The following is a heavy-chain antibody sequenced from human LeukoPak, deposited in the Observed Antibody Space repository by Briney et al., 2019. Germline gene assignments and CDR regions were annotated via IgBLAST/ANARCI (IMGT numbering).Heavy chain of an antibody. CDR1: GGSISSGSYY. CDR3: ARAQTLGYYYYMDV. D-gene: IGHD4-23*01. J-gene: IGHJ6*03. CDR2: IYTSGST. V-gene: IGHV4-61*02. Sequence: SETLSLTCTVSGGSISSGSYYWSWIRQPAGKGLEWIGRIYTSGSTNYNPSLKSRVTISVDTSKNQFSLKLSSVTAADTAVYYCARAQTLGYYYYMDVWGKGTTVTISS.